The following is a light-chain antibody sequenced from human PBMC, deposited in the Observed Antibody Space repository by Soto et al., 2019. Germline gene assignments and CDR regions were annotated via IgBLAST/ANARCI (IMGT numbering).Light chain of an antibody. J-gene: IGKJ1*01. Sequence: DIQMTQSPSTLSGSVGDRVTITCRASQTISSWLAWYQQKPGKAPKLLIYKASTLKSGVTSRFSGSGSGTEFTLTISSLQPDDCATDYCQHYNSYSEAVGQGTKVELK. V-gene: IGKV1-5*03. CDR2: KAS. CDR3: QHYNSYSEA. CDR1: QTISSW.